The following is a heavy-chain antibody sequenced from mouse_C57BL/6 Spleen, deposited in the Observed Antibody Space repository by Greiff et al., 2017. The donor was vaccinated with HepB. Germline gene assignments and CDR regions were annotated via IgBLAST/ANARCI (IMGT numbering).Heavy chain of an antibody. CDR3: ARQGTGTGFAY. J-gene: IGHJ3*01. Sequence: EVKVVESGGGLVQPGVSLSLSCAASGFTFTDYYMSWVRQPPGKALEWLGFIRNKANGYTTEYSASVKGRFTISRDNSQSILYLQMNALRAEDSATYYCARQGTGTGFAYWGQGTLVTVSA. V-gene: IGHV7-3*01. CDR2: IRNKANGYTT. D-gene: IGHD4-1*01. CDR1: GFTFTDYY.